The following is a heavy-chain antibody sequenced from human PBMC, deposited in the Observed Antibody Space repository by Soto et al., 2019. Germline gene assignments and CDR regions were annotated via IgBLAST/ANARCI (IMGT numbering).Heavy chain of an antibody. V-gene: IGHV3-30*18. D-gene: IGHD6-13*01. J-gene: IGHJ4*02. CDR2: ISYDGSNK. Sequence: GGSLRLSCAASGFTFSSYGMHWVRQAPGKGLEWVAVISYDGSNKYYADSVKGRFTISRDNSKNTLYLQMNSLRAEDTAVYYCAKDWAGSSWYFDYWGQGTLVTVSS. CDR1: GFTFSSYG. CDR3: AKDWAGSSWYFDY.